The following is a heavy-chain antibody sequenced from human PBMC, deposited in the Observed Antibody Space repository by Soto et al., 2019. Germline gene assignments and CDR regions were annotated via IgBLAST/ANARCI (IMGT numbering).Heavy chain of an antibody. CDR3: ARYDSAWFDP. D-gene: IGHD3-3*01. J-gene: IGHJ5*01. CDR1: GGSVSSGSYY. CDR2: IYYSGGT. Sequence: QVQLQESGPGLVKPSETLSLTCTVSGGSVSSGSYYWSWIRQPPGKGLEWIGYIYYSGGTNYNPSLQSRVHITVDTAKDQFPLKLSSVTAADTAVYYLARYDSAWFDPWGQGTLVNVS. V-gene: IGHV4-61*01.